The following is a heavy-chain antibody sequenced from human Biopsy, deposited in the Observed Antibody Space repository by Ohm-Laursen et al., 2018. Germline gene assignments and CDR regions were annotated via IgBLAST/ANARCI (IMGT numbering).Heavy chain of an antibody. V-gene: IGHV4-59*01. J-gene: IGHJ2*01. D-gene: IGHD3-22*01. CDR1: GDSISSYY. CDR2: VYYTGST. Sequence: GTLSLTCTVSGDSISSYYWSWIRQPPGKGLEWIGYVYYTGSTDYNPSLQSRVTISVDTSKNHFSLRLRSVTPADTAIYYCARDRGFYSDRTVPGYFDLWGRGTLVNVSS. CDR3: ARDRGFYSDRTVPGYFDL.